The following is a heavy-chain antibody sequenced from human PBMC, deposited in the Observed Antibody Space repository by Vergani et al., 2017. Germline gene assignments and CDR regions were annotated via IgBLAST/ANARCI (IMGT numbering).Heavy chain of an antibody. CDR1: GFTFSSYA. CDR3: AKDMSTYYWMAHGYYYGMDV. D-gene: IGHD2-8*01. J-gene: IGHJ6*02. Sequence: QVQLVESGGGVVQPGRSLRLSCAASGFTFSSYAMHWVRQAPGKGLEWVAVISYDGSNKYYADSVKGRFTISRDNAKNSLYLQMNSLRAEDTALYYCAKDMSTYYWMAHGYYYGMDVWGQGTTVTVSS. CDR2: ISYDGSNK. V-gene: IGHV3-30-3*01.